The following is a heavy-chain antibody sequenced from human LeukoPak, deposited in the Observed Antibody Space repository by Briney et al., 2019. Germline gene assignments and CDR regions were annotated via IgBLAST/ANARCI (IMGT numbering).Heavy chain of an antibody. CDR3: ARDGIYYYYGMDV. Sequence: ASVKVSCKASGGTFSSYAISWVRQAPGQGLEWMGWISAYNGNTNYAQKLQGRVTMTTDTSTSTAYMELRSLGSDDTAVYYCARDGIYYYYGMDVWGQGTTVTVSS. D-gene: IGHD1-26*01. CDR1: GGTFSSYA. J-gene: IGHJ6*02. CDR2: ISAYNGNT. V-gene: IGHV1-18*01.